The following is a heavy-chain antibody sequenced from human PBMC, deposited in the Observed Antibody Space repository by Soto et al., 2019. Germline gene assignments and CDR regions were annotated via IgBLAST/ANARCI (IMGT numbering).Heavy chain of an antibody. CDR3: ARDYSSSSGGYFDY. V-gene: IGHV3-21*01. Sequence: VGSLRLSCEASGFTLSTYSMNWVRQAPGKGLEWVSSISNSGYYIYYADSMKGRFTISRDNAKNSLYLQVNSLRAEDTAVYYCARDYSSSSGGYFDYWGLGTLVTVSS. D-gene: IGHD6-6*01. J-gene: IGHJ4*01. CDR2: ISNSGYYI. CDR1: GFTLSTYS.